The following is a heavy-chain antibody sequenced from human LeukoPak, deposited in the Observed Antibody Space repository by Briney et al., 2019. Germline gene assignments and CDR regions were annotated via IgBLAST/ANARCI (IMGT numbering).Heavy chain of an antibody. J-gene: IGHJ4*02. D-gene: IGHD3-22*01. V-gene: IGHV4-4*07. Sequence: SETLSLTCTVSGGSISSYYWSWIRQPAGKGLEWIGRIYTSGSTNYNPSLKGRVTMSVDTSKNQFSLKLSSVTAADTAVYYCARAVFADSKYYYDSSGYYFGLYYFDYWGQGTLVTVSS. CDR1: GGSISSYY. CDR3: ARAVFADSKYYYDSSGYYFGLYYFDY. CDR2: IYTSGST.